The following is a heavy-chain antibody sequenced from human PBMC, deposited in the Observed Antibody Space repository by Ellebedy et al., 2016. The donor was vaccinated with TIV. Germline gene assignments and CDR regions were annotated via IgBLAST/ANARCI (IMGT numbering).Heavy chain of an antibody. J-gene: IGHJ2*01. Sequence: ASVKVSXXVSGYTLTELSMHWVRQAPGKGLEWMGGFDPEDGETIYAQKFQGRVTMTEDTSTDTAYMELSSLRSEDTAVYYCATATPRVVGGGWYFDLWGRGTLVTVSS. CDR1: GYTLTELS. D-gene: IGHD1-26*01. CDR2: FDPEDGET. V-gene: IGHV1-24*01. CDR3: ATATPRVVGGGWYFDL.